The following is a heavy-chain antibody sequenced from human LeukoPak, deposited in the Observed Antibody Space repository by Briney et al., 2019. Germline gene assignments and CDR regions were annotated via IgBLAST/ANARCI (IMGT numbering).Heavy chain of an antibody. CDR1: GDSISSSSYY. V-gene: IGHV4-39*07. Sequence: SETLSLTCTVSGDSISSSSYYWGWIRQPPGKGLEWIGSIYYSGSTHYNPSLKSRVTISVDTSKNQFSLKLSSVTAADTAVYYCARQEYQLLPFDYWGQGTLVTVSS. CDR3: ARQEYQLLPFDY. D-gene: IGHD2-2*01. CDR2: IYYSGST. J-gene: IGHJ4*02.